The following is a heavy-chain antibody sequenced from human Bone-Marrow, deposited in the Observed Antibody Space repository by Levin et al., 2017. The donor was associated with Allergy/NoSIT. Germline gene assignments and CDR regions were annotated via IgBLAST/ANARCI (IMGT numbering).Heavy chain of an antibody. CDR3: ARGAAAGPRGASFDP. CDR2: TYHTGST. Sequence: PSETLSLTCTVSGVSITSYYWNWIRQPPGKGLEWIGYTYHTGSTNYNPSLKSRVTILVNTSKNQFSLKLTSVTAADTAVYYCARGAAAGPRGASFDPWGQGTLVTVSS. J-gene: IGHJ5*02. D-gene: IGHD6-13*01. V-gene: IGHV4-59*01. CDR1: GVSITSYY.